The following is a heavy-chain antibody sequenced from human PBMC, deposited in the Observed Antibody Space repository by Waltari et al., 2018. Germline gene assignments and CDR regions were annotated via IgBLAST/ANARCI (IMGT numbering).Heavy chain of an antibody. CDR1: GFTFSSYA. CDR2: ISYDGSNK. Sequence: QVQLVESGGGVVQPGRSLRLSCAASGFTFSSYAMPWVRQAPGKGLEWVAVISYDGSNKYYADSVKGRFTISRDNSKNTLYLQMNSLRAEDTAVYYCARAMVVTLDYWGQGTLVTVSS. CDR3: ARAMVVTLDY. V-gene: IGHV3-30-3*01. D-gene: IGHD2-21*02. J-gene: IGHJ4*02.